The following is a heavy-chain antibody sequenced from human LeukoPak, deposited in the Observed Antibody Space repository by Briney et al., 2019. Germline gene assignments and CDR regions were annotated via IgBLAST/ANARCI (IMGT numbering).Heavy chain of an antibody. CDR1: GFTLSSYA. CDR3: AKGLRGYSYGYTAFDI. J-gene: IGHJ3*02. CDR2: ISGSGGST. V-gene: IGHV3-23*01. Sequence: GGSLRLSCAASGFTLSSYAMSWVRQAPGKGLEWVSAISGSGGSTYYADSVKGRFTISRDNSKNTLYLQMNSLRAEDTAVYYCAKGLRGYSYGYTAFDIWGQGTMVTVSS. D-gene: IGHD5-18*01.